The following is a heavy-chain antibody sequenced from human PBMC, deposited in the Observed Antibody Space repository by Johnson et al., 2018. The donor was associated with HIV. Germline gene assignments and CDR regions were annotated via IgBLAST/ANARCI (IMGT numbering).Heavy chain of an antibody. CDR3: AKDPGRRDPHAFDI. V-gene: IGHV3-33*06. D-gene: IGHD2-15*01. Sequence: QVQLVESGGGVVQPGRSLRLSCVASGFTITTYGMHWVRQAPGKGLEWVAVIWYDGNNKYYADSVKGRFTISRDNSKNTLYLQMNSLRAEDTAVYYCAKDPGRRDPHAFDIWGQGTMVTVSS. J-gene: IGHJ3*02. CDR1: GFTITTYG. CDR2: IWYDGNNK.